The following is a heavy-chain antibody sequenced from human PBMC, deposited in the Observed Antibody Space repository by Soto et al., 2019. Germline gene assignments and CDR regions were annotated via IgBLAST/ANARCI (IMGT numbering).Heavy chain of an antibody. Sequence: SETLSLTCTVSGGSISSGGHYWTWIRQHPVKGLEWIGYIYYSGSTYYNPSLKSRVTMSVDTSKNQFSLKLRSVTAADTAVYYCVRDYASEVFDPWGQGTLVTVSS. CDR3: VRDYASEVFDP. J-gene: IGHJ5*02. V-gene: IGHV4-31*03. CDR1: GGSISSGGHY. D-gene: IGHD2-2*01. CDR2: IYYSGST.